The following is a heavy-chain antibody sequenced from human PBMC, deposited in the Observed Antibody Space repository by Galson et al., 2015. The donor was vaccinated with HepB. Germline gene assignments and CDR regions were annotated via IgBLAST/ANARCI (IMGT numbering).Heavy chain of an antibody. J-gene: IGHJ4*02. D-gene: IGHD6-19*01. CDR3: VNKAAGWSQPFDY. Sequence: SLRLSCAASGFTFSDYAMSWVRQTPGKGLEWVSAISTSGDSTYYADSVKGRFTISRHNSKNTLYLQMNSLRAEDTAVYYCVNKAAGWSQPFDYWGQGALVTVSS. CDR1: GFTFSDYA. V-gene: IGHV3-23*01. CDR2: ISTSGDST.